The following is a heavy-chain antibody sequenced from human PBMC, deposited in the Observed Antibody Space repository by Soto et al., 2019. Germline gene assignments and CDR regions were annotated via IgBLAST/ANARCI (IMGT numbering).Heavy chain of an antibody. CDR2: ISSGSATI. D-gene: IGHD6-6*01. J-gene: IGHJ2*01. CDR3: VRDSASYSSSSGSYWYFDL. V-gene: IGHV3-48*02. CDR1: GFTFSSYS. Sequence: EVQLVESGGGLVQPGGSLRLSCAASGFTFSSYSMNWVRQAPGKGLEWVSYISSGSATIYYADSLKGRFTISSDNAKNSLYLQMDSLRDEDTAVYYCVRDSASYSSSSGSYWYFDLWGRGTLVTVSS.